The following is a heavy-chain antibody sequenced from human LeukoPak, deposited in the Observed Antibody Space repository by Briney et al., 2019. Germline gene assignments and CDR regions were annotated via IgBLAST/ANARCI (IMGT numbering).Heavy chain of an antibody. CDR1: GFTFSNYG. J-gene: IGHJ4*02. CDR2: INSDGSST. Sequence: GGSLRLSCVASGFTFSNYGMNWVRQAPGKGLVWVSRINSDGSSTSYADSVKGRFTISRDNAKNTLYLQMNSLRAEDTAVYYCARGRFKYFDYWGQGTLVTVSS. V-gene: IGHV3-74*01. CDR3: ARGRFKYFDY.